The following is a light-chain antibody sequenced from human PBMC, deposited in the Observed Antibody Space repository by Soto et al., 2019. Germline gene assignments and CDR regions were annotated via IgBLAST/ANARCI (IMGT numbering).Light chain of an antibody. CDR2: DAS. CDR1: TGTVTSDHL. J-gene: IGLJ2*01. Sequence: QAVVTQEPSLTVSPGGTVTLTWGSSTGTVTSDHLPYWFQQKPGQAPRTLIWDASNRHSWTPARFSGSLLGGRAALTLSGAQPEDEAEYYCLPFYNAAAVFGGGTQLTAL. CDR3: LPFYNAAAV. V-gene: IGLV7-46*01.